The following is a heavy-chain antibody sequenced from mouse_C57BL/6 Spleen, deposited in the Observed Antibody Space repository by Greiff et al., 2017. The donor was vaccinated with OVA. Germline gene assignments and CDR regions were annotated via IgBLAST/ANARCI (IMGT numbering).Heavy chain of an antibody. CDR2: IYPGDGDT. CDR3: ARGGTGRYYAMDY. D-gene: IGHD2-14*01. CDR1: GYAFSSSW. Sequence: QVQLQQSGPELVKPGASVKISCKASGYAFSSSWMNWVKQRPGKGLEWIGRIYPGDGDTNYNGKFKGKATLTADKSSSTAYMQLSSLTSEDSAVYFCARGGTGRYYAMDYWGQGTSVTVSS. J-gene: IGHJ4*01. V-gene: IGHV1-82*01.